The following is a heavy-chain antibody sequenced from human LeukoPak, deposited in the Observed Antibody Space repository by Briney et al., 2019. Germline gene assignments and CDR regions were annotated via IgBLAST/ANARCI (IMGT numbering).Heavy chain of an antibody. CDR3: ARALYSSGWGSGNWDYFDY. V-gene: IGHV1-18*01. CDR1: GYTFTSYG. J-gene: IGHJ4*02. Sequence: GASVKVSCKASGYTFTSYGISWVRQAPGQGLEWMGWISAYNGNTNYAQKLQGRVTMTTDTSTSTAYMELRSLRSDDTAVYYCARALYSSGWGSGNWDYFDYWGQGTLVTVSS. CDR2: ISAYNGNT. D-gene: IGHD6-19*01.